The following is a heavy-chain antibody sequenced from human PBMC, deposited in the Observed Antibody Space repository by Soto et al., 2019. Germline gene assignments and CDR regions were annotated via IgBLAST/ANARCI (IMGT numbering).Heavy chain of an antibody. V-gene: IGHV3-15*01. D-gene: IGHD2-15*01. CDR1: GFTFSNAW. Sequence: GGSLRLSCAASGFTFSNAWMSWVRQAPGKGLEWVGRIKSKTDGGTTDYAAPVKGRFTISRDDSKNTLYLQMNSLKTEDTAVYYCTTEGPNCSGGSRYSGDAFDIWGQGTMVTVSS. J-gene: IGHJ3*02. CDR3: TTEGPNCSGGSRYSGDAFDI. CDR2: IKSKTDGGTT.